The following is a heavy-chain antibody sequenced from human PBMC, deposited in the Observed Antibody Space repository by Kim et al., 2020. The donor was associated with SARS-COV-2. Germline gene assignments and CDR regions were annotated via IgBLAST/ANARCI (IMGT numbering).Heavy chain of an antibody. V-gene: IGHV3-7*01. Sequence: GGSLRLSCAASGFTFSSYWMSWVRQAPGKGLEWVANIKQDGSEKYYVDSVKGRFTISRDNAKNSLYLQMNSLRAEDTAVYYCARVDCSSTSCHYYYYYGMDVWGQGTTVTVPS. CDR3: ARVDCSSTSCHYYYYYGMDV. J-gene: IGHJ6*02. CDR1: GFTFSSYW. CDR2: IKQDGSEK. D-gene: IGHD2-2*01.